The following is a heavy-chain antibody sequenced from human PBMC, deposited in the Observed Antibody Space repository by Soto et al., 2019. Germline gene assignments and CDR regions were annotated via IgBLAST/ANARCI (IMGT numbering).Heavy chain of an antibody. CDR3: ARVAVVTRGIDY. CDR2: VNERGTDS. CDR1: GFTFSDSW. V-gene: IGHV3-74*01. J-gene: IGHJ4*02. D-gene: IGHD6-19*01. Sequence: GGSLRLSCVASGFTFSDSWMHWVRQAPGKGLVWVSRVNERGTDSNYADSVKGRFTISRDNAKNTVYLQMNGLRAEDTAVYYCARVAVVTRGIDYWGQGTLVTVSS.